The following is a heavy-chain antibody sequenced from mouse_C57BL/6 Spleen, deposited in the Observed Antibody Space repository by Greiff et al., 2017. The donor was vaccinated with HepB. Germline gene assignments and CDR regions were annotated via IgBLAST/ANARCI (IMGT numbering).Heavy chain of an antibody. CDR2: IHPNSGST. CDR3: ADGDDYDWTWFAY. V-gene: IGHV1-64*01. CDR1: GYTFTSYW. J-gene: IGHJ3*01. D-gene: IGHD2-4*01. Sequence: VQLQQSGAELVKPGASVKLSCKASGYTFTSYWMHWVKQRPGQGLEWIGMIHPNSGSTNYNEKFKSKATLTVDKSSSTAYMQLRSLTSEDSAVYYGADGDDYDWTWFAYWGQGTLVTVAA.